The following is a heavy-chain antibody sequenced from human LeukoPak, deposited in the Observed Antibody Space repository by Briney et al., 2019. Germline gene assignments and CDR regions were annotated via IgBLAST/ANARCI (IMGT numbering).Heavy chain of an antibody. D-gene: IGHD2/OR15-2a*01. Sequence: SETLTLTCTVSGGSISGYSWSWIRQPPGKGLEWIGYTHYSGSSNYNPSLKSRVTISVDTSKNQFSLKVSSVTAADTAVYYCARCGRNNRGYYYMEDWGKGTTVSVSS. CDR2: THYSGSS. J-gene: IGHJ6*03. CDR1: GGSISGYS. CDR3: ARCGRNNRGYYYMED. V-gene: IGHV4-59*01.